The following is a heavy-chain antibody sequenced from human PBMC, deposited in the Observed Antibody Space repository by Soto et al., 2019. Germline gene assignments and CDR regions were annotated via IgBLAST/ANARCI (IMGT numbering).Heavy chain of an antibody. CDR2: IHSGGGT. Sequence: PGGSLRLSCAASGFTVSSSYMNWVRQAPGKGLEWVSIIHSGGGTHYADSVKGRFTISRDNSENTLYLQMNSLRAEDTAVYYCARSSGGSYHSHAFDIWGQGTMVTVSS. V-gene: IGHV3-53*01. CDR3: ARSSGGSYHSHAFDI. D-gene: IGHD3-16*02. J-gene: IGHJ3*02. CDR1: GFTVSSSY.